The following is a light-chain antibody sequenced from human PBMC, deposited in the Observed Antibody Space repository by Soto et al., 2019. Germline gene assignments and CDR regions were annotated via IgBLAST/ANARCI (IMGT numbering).Light chain of an antibody. CDR1: QAVNTR. Sequence: ETVLTQSPATLSLSPGERATLSCRASQAVNTRLAWYQHKPGQAPRLLIYLASNRAAGVPARFSGSGSWTEFTLTISSLQPEDFAVYYCQQYYNWPRTFGQGTKVDIK. CDR3: QQYYNWPRT. CDR2: LAS. V-gene: IGKV3D-15*01. J-gene: IGKJ1*01.